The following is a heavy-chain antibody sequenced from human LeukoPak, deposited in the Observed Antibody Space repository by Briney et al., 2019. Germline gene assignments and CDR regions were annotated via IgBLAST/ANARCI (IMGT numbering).Heavy chain of an antibody. CDR2: IYPDDSNT. V-gene: IGHV5-51*01. Sequence: GESLKISCQGSGYNFPIYWIGWVRQMPGHGLEWMGIIYPDDSNTIYGPSFQGQVTISADKSINTAYLEWSSLKASDTAIYYCARQGAAGKYYYYYMDVWGKGTTVTVSS. CDR1: GYNFPIYW. D-gene: IGHD6-13*01. J-gene: IGHJ6*03. CDR3: ARQGAAGKYYYYYMDV.